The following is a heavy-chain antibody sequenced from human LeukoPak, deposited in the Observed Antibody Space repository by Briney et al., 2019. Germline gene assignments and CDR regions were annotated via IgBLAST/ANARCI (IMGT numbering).Heavy chain of an antibody. D-gene: IGHD5-18*01. CDR2: ISSSSHDI. CDR1: GFTFSSYT. V-gene: IGHV3-21*01. CDR3: AGVDAAMPDAFDI. Sequence: GGSLRLSCAASGFTFSSYTMNWVRQAPGKGLEWVSYISSSSHDIYYADSVKGRFTISRDNAKNSLYLQMNSLRAEDTAVYYCAGVDAAMPDAFDIWGQGTTVTVSS. J-gene: IGHJ3*02.